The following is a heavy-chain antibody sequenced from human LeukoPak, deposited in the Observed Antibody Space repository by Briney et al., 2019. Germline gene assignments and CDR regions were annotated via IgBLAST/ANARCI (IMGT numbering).Heavy chain of an antibody. D-gene: IGHD2-15*01. CDR3: AKAAVPGGDIVYYYYYMDV. V-gene: IGHV3-30*02. J-gene: IGHJ6*03. CDR2: IRYDGSNK. Sequence: GGSLRLSCAASGFTFSSYGMHWVRQAPGKGLEWVAFIRYDGSNKYYADSVKGRFTISRDNSKNTLYLQMNSLRAEDTAVYYCAKAAVPGGDIVYYYYYMDVWGKGTTVTISS. CDR1: GFTFSSYG.